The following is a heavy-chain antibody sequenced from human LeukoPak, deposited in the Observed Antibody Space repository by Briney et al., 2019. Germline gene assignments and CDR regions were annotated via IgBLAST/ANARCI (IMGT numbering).Heavy chain of an antibody. CDR1: GGSISYY. V-gene: IGHV4-59*01. J-gene: IGHJ6*04. CDR3: ARDPGTPYYFYGLDV. D-gene: IGHD3-10*01. CDR2: VYYTGST. Sequence: SETLSLTCTVSGGSISYYYSWIRPPPGKGLGWIGSVYYTGSTNYNPSLRSRVTISLDTSRNQFSLNLSSVTAADTAVYYCARDPGTPYYFYGLDVWGKGTTVTVSS.